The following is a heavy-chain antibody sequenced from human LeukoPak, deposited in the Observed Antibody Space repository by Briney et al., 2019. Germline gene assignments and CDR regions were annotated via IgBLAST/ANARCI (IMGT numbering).Heavy chain of an antibody. CDR2: IWYDGSNK. CDR1: GFPFSSYG. J-gene: IGHJ6*02. V-gene: IGHV3-33*01. CDR3: ARDPRGGSGSSLYYYYYYGMDV. Sequence: GGSLRLSCAASGFPFSSYGMHWVRQAPGKGLEWVAVIWYDGSNKYYADSVKGRFTISRDNSKNTLYLQMNSLRAEDTAVYYCARDPRGGSGSSLYYYYYYGMDVWGQGTTVTVSS. D-gene: IGHD3-10*01.